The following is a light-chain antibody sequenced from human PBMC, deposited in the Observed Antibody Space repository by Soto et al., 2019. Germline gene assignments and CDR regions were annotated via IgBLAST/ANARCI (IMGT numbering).Light chain of an antibody. CDR1: SSDVGGYNY. CDR2: DVS. CDR3: CLYAVSYTVL. Sequence: QSVVTQPRSVSGSPGPSVTLSCTGSSSDVGGYNYVSWYQQHPGKDPKLMIYDVSKRPSRVPDRFSGSKSGNTASLNISGRQAEDEADYYWCLYAVSYTVLFVGGTKVTVL. V-gene: IGLV2-11*01. J-gene: IGLJ2*01.